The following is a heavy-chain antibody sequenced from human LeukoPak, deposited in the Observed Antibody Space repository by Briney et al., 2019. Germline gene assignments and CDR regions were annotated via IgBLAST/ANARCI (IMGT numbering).Heavy chain of an antibody. CDR2: LSHSGSS. V-gene: IGHV4-38-2*02. J-gene: IGHJ4*02. CDR3: ARAPDIYDSSGYYDY. D-gene: IGHD3-22*01. CDR1: GYSISSGYY. Sequence: SETLSLTCTVSGYSISSGYYWDWIRQPPGKGLEWIGTLSHSGSSYYNPSLKSRVTISVDTSKNQFSLNLSSVTAADTAVYYCARAPDIYDSSGYYDYWGQGTLVTVSS.